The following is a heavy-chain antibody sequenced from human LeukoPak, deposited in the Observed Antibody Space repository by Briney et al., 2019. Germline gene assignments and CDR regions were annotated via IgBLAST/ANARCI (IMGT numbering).Heavy chain of an antibody. Sequence: SETLSLTCAVYGGSFSGYYWSWIRQPPGKGLEWIGEINHSGSTNYNPSLKSRFTISVDTSKNQFSLKLSSVTAADTAVYYCARHLSLIVVVSDAFDIWSQGTMVTVSS. CDR1: GGSFSGYY. CDR2: INHSGST. CDR3: ARHLSLIVVVSDAFDI. D-gene: IGHD3-22*01. V-gene: IGHV4-34*01. J-gene: IGHJ3*02.